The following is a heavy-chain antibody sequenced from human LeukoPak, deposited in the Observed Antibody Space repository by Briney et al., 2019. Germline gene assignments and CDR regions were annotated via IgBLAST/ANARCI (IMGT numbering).Heavy chain of an antibody. V-gene: IGHV4-31*03. CDR3: ARHRVCGGDCYSLYYYYYYGMDV. Sequence: KTSQTLSLTCTVSGASISSGGYYWSWIRQRPGKGLEWIGYIYYRGSTYYNPSLKSRVTISVDTSKNQFSLELSSVTAADTAVYYCARHRVCGGDCYSLYYYYYYGMDVWGQGTTVTVSS. D-gene: IGHD2-21*02. J-gene: IGHJ6*02. CDR1: GASISSGGYY. CDR2: IYYRGST.